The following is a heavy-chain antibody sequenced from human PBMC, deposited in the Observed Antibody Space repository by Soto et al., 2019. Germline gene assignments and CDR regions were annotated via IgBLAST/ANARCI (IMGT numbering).Heavy chain of an antibody. Sequence: ASVKVSCKASGGTFSSYAISWVRQAPGQGLEWMGGIIPIFGTANYAQKFQGRVTITADESTSTAYMELSSLRSEDTAVYSCASTGGYCSSPSCYVDYWGQGPLVPVSS. J-gene: IGHJ4*02. D-gene: IGHD2-2*01. V-gene: IGHV1-69*13. CDR1: GGTFSSYA. CDR3: ASTGGYCSSPSCYVDY. CDR2: IIPIFGTA.